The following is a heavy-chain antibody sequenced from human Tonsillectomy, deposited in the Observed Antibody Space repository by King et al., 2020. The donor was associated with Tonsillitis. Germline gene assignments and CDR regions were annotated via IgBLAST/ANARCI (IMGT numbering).Heavy chain of an antibody. V-gene: IGHV4-59*01. CDR1: GGSISTFY. Sequence: VQLQESGPGLVKPSETLSLTCTVSGGSISTFYWSWVRQPPGKGLEWIGHIYYSGSTNYNSSLRSRVTISVDTSKNQFSLELSSVTAADTAVYYCARDTFYYNFISLNDAFAIWGQGTKVTVSS. CDR3: ARDTFYYNFISLNDAFAI. J-gene: IGHJ3*02. D-gene: IGHD3/OR15-3a*01. CDR2: IYYSGST.